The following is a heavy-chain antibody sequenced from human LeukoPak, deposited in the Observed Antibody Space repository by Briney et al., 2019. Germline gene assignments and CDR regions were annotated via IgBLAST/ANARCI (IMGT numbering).Heavy chain of an antibody. V-gene: IGHV4-4*02. CDR1: SDSIFSSNW. CDR2: IFHSGST. CDR3: AKSNGYGLIDI. J-gene: IGHJ3*02. D-gene: IGHD3-22*01. Sequence: SETLSLTCTVSSDSIFSSNWWSWVRQPPGKGLEWIGQIFHSGSTSYSPSLKSRVTISADKSKNQVSLKLNSVTAADTAVYYCAKSNGYGLIDIWGQGTMVTVSS.